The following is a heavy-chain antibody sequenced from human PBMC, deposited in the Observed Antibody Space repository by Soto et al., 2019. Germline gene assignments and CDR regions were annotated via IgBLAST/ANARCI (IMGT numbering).Heavy chain of an antibody. CDR3: AKVGPDYGVAGYIDH. V-gene: IGHV3-48*04. Sequence: GGTLRLSCAASCFTFSTYSMNWVRQAPGKGLEWLSYISTSSTTIYYADSVKGRFTISRDNAKNSLYLQMNSLRAEDTAVYYCAKVGPDYGVAGYIDHWGQG. CDR2: ISTSSTTI. J-gene: IGHJ4*02. CDR1: CFTFSTYS. D-gene: IGHD4-17*01.